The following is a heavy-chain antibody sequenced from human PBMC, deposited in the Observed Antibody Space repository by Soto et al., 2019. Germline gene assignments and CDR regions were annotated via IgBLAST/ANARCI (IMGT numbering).Heavy chain of an antibody. Sequence: SETLSLTCAVYGGSFSGYYCSWIRQPPGKGLEWIGEINHSGSTNYNPSLKSRVTISVDTSKNQFSLRLSSVTAADTAVYYCARGGRSMVRGVIAYWGQGTLVTVSS. J-gene: IGHJ4*02. V-gene: IGHV4-34*01. CDR3: ARGGRSMVRGVIAY. CDR1: GGSFSGYY. D-gene: IGHD3-10*01. CDR2: INHSGST.